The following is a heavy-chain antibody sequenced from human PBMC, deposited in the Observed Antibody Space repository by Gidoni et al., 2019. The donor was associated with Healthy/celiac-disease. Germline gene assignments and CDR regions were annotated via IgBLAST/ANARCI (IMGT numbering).Heavy chain of an antibody. CDR3: ARADYYYGSGSYFNLDY. CDR2: IIPIFGTA. CDR1: GGTFSSYA. V-gene: IGHV1-69*06. D-gene: IGHD3-10*01. J-gene: IGHJ4*02. Sequence: QVQLVQSGAEVKKPGSSLKVSCKASGGTFSSYAISWVRQAPGQGLEWMGGIIPIFGTANYAQKFQGRVTITADKSTSTAYMELSSLRSEDTAVYYCARADYYYGSGSYFNLDYWGQGTLVTVSS.